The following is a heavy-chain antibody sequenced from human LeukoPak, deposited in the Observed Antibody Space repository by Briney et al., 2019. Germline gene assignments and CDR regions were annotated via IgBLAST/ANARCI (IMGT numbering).Heavy chain of an antibody. J-gene: IGHJ4*02. Sequence: KAGGSLRLSCAASGFTFSDYYMSWIRQAPGKGLEWISYISSSSSYTNYVDSVKGRFTISRDNAKNSLYLQMNSLRAEDTAVYYCVRAVSVSSYYVDCWGQGTLVTVSS. CDR2: ISSSSSYT. D-gene: IGHD5/OR15-5a*01. V-gene: IGHV3-11*05. CDR1: GFTFSDYY. CDR3: VRAVSVSSYYVDC.